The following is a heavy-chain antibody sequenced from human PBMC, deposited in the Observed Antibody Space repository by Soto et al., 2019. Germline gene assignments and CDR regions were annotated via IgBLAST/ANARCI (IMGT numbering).Heavy chain of an antibody. CDR3: ARDGRPSNGRYLLNYPYYYGMDV. Sequence: RLSCSASGFTFSASYMSWVRQAPGKGLEWISYISGTSSYTTYADSVKGRFTISRDNAKNSLYLQMDSLRVEDTAVYYCARDGRPSNGRYLLNYPYYYGMDVWGQGTTVTVSS. CDR1: GFTFSASY. V-gene: IGHV3-11*06. D-gene: IGHD3-10*01. CDR2: ISGTSSYT. J-gene: IGHJ6*02.